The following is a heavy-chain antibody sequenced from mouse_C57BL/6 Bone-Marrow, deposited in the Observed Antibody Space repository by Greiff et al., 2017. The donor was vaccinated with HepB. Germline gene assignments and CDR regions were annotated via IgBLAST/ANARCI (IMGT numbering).Heavy chain of an antibody. CDR3: AKKKNRDSGFAY. CDR1: GFSLTSYG. J-gene: IGHJ3*01. CDR2: IWSGGST. V-gene: IGHV2-4*01. Sequence: VHLVESGPGLVQPSQSLSITCTVSGFSLTSYGVHWVRQPPGKGLEWLGVIWSGGSTDYNAAFISRLSISKDNSKSQVFFKMNSLQADDTAIYYCAKKKNRDSGFAYWGQGTLVTVSA. D-gene: IGHD4-1*01.